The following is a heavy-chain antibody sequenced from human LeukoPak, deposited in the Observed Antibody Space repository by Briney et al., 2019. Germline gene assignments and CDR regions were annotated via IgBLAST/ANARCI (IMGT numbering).Heavy chain of an antibody. CDR1: GFSFGSYA. V-gene: IGHV3-21*01. CDR3: AKDVRSDYFDY. J-gene: IGHJ4*02. Sequence: PGGSLRLSCTASGFSFGSYAMNWVRQAPGKGLEWVSAISSSGRYMYYADSVKGRFTISRDNANNSLYLQMDSLRAEDTAVYYCAKDVRSDYFDYWGQGTLVTVSS. CDR2: ISSSGRYM.